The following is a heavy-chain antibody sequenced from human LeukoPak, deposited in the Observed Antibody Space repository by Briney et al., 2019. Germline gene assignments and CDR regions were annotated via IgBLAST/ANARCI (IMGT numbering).Heavy chain of an antibody. J-gene: IGHJ4*02. Sequence: SETLSLTCTVSGGSISSSSYHWGWIRLPPGKGLEWIGNLYYSGSTYYNPSLKSRVTISVDRSKNQFSLKLNSVTAADTAVYYCARRHDGEFDYWGQGTLVTVSS. CDR3: ARRHDGEFDY. V-gene: IGHV4-39*01. CDR1: GGSISSSSYH. CDR2: LYYSGST. D-gene: IGHD3-10*01.